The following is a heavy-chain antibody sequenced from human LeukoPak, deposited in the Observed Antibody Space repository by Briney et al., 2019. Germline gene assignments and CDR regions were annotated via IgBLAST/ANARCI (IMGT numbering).Heavy chain of an antibody. V-gene: IGHV4-34*01. D-gene: IGHD2-21*01. CDR2: INHSGST. Sequence: PSETLSLTCAVYGGSFSGYYWSWIRQPPGKGLEWIGEINHSGSTNYNPSLKSRVTISVDTSKNQLSLKLSSVTAADTAVYYRARDMWFRDYWGQGSLVSVSS. CDR3: ARDMWFRDY. J-gene: IGHJ4*02. CDR1: GGSFSGYY.